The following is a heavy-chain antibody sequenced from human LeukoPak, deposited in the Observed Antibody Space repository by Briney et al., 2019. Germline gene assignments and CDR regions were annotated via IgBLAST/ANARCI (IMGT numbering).Heavy chain of an antibody. D-gene: IGHD3-22*01. CDR1: GFTFSDFY. Sequence: GGSLRLSCAASGFTFSDFYMSWFRQAPGKGLEWVAYISSSGSTIYYADSVKGRYTISRDNAKNSLYLQMNSLKVEDTAVYYCARKTIVVVTPTEYWGQGTLVTVSS. CDR3: ARKTIVVVTPTEY. J-gene: IGHJ4*02. V-gene: IGHV3-11*01. CDR2: ISSSGSTI.